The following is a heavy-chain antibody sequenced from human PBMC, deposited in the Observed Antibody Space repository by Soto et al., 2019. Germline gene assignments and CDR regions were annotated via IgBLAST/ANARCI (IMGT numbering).Heavy chain of an antibody. CDR2: IFWDDDK. D-gene: IGHD3-22*01. CDR1: GFSLTTSGVG. J-gene: IGHJ4*02. Sequence: QITLKESGPTLVKPTQTLTLTCTFSGFSLTTSGVGVGRIRQPPGKALEWLALIFWDDDKRYSPSLKSRLTITKDTSKNQVVLTMTNMDPVDTATYYCASSSGYRIFDCWGQGTLVTVSS. V-gene: IGHV2-5*02. CDR3: ASSSGYRIFDC.